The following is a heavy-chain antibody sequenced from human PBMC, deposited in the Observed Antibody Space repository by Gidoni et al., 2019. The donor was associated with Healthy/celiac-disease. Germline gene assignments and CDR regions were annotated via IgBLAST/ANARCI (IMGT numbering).Heavy chain of an antibody. J-gene: IGHJ5*02. CDR3: ARDRDITMVRGVKTYNWFDP. CDR1: GGSISSSY. D-gene: IGHD3-10*01. CDR2: IYYSGST. V-gene: IGHV4-59*01. Sequence: QVQLQESGPGLVKPSETLSLTCPVSGGSISSSYWSWIRQPPGKGLEWIGYIYYSGSTNYNPSLKSRVTISVDTSKNQFSLKLSSVTAADTAVYYCARDRDITMVRGVKTYNWFDPWGQGTLVTVSS.